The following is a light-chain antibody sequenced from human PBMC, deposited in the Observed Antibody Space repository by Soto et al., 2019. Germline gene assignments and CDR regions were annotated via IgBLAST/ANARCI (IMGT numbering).Light chain of an antibody. Sequence: DIQMTQSPSSLSASMGDRVTITCRASQAIGNFLAWYQQRPGKVPKLLIYAASTLQSGVPSRFSGSGSGTHFSLTINSLRPEDVATYYCQKYNSAPWTFGQGTKVDIK. J-gene: IGKJ1*01. CDR1: QAIGNF. CDR3: QKYNSAPWT. V-gene: IGKV1-27*01. CDR2: AAS.